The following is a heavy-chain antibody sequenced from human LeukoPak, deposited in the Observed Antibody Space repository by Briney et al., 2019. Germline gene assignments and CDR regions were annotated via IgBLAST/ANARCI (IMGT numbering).Heavy chain of an antibody. Sequence: PGGSLRLSCEGSGDSWMHWVRQVPGKGLVWVSRIKTDGSSRSYADSVKGRFTISSDNAENMLYLQMNSLRAEDTAVYYCACTPGDILTGMYYYYYGMDVWGQGTTVTVSS. V-gene: IGHV3-74*01. CDR2: IKTDGSSR. CDR3: ACTPGDILTGMYYYYYGMDV. CDR1: GDSW. D-gene: IGHD3-9*01. J-gene: IGHJ6*02.